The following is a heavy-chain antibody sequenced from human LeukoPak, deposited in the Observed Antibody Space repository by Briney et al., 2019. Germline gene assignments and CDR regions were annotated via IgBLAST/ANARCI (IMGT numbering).Heavy chain of an antibody. J-gene: IGHJ4*02. Sequence: GGSLRLSCVASGFTFTNYAMSWLRQAPGKGLEWVSAIRGSGDDTYYADSVKGRFTISRDNSKNTVYLQMNSLRADDTAVYYCAHSSGYHGKWGQGTLVTVSS. CDR2: IRGSGDDT. CDR3: AHSSGYHGK. V-gene: IGHV3-23*01. D-gene: IGHD3-22*01. CDR1: GFTFTNYA.